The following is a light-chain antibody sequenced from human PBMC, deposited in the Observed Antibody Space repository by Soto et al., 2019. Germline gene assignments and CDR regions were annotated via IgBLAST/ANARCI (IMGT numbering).Light chain of an antibody. CDR3: CSYEGRGV. Sequence: QSALTQPASVSGSPGQSITISCTGTSSDVGSYNLVSWYQQHPGKAPKLMIYEGSKRPSGVSNRFSGSKSGNTASLTISGLQAEDEADYYCCSYEGRGVFGTGTKLTVL. CDR2: EGS. CDR1: SSDVGSYNL. V-gene: IGLV2-23*01. J-gene: IGLJ1*01.